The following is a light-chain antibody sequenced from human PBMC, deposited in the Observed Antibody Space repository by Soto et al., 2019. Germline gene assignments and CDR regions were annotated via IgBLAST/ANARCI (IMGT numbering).Light chain of an antibody. Sequence: QSALTQPPSGSGSPGQSVTISCTGTSSDVGGYNYVSWYQQHPGKAPNLMINEVCKRPSGVPDRLSGYKSGNTASLTVSGQQYEDEDYYSCRSYAGSNNLVFGGGTKLTVL. CDR2: EVC. J-gene: IGLJ2*01. CDR3: RSYAGSNNLV. CDR1: SSDVGGYNY. V-gene: IGLV2-8*01.